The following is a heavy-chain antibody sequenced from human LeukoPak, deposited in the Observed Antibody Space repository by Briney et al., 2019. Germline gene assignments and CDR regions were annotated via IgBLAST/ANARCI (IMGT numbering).Heavy chain of an antibody. CDR1: GYPFSSYW. CDR2: SSSEGSMT. V-gene: IGHV3-74*01. D-gene: IGHD6-13*01. CDR3: ARGLSSYSNTWYGD. J-gene: IGHJ4*02. Sequence: PGGPLRLPCTASGYPFSSYWMHWVRQSTGKGLVCVSHSSSEGSMTSYAGSVKGRFTISRDKAQNTPYVQMNSLRAEDTAVYYCARGLSSYSNTWYGDWGQGTLVTVSS.